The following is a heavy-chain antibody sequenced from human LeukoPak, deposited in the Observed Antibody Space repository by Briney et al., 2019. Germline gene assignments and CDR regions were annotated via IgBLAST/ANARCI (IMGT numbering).Heavy chain of an antibody. D-gene: IGHD5-24*01. V-gene: IGHV4-59*01. Sequence: PSETLSLTCTLSGGSISTYYWTWLRQPPGKGLEWIGHVYYSGSTNYNPSLKSRVTISVDTSKNQFSLTLSSVTAADTAVYYCARGGGYTSDYYYYYMDVWGKGTTVTVSS. CDR3: ARGGGYTSDYYYYYMDV. J-gene: IGHJ6*03. CDR1: GGSISTYY. CDR2: VYYSGST.